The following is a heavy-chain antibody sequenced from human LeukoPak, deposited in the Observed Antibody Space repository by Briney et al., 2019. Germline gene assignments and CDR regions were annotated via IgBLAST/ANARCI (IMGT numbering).Heavy chain of an antibody. CDR1: GFTFFTHC. Sequence: GGAPRPLCGASGFTFFTHCYPRGRRAPRKGVEVWAGISYDGSNRYSLDSVKGRFTISRDNSKNTLYLQMNSLRPEDTAVYFCAKAPYGGTSGWFDPWGQGTLVTVSS. CDR2: ISYDGSNR. CDR3: AKAPYGGTSGWFDP. V-gene: IGHV3-30*18. J-gene: IGHJ5*02. D-gene: IGHD4-23*01.